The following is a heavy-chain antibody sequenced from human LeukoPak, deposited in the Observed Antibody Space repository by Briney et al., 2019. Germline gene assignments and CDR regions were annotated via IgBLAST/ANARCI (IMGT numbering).Heavy chain of an antibody. CDR2: IRYDGSNK. CDR1: GFTFSSYG. Sequence: SGGSLRLSCAASGFTFSSYGMHWVRQAPGKGLEWVAFIRYDGSNKYYADSVKGRFTISRDNSKNTLYLQMNSLRAEDTAVYYCAKGRYYDSSGYPIDFWGQGTLVTVSS. J-gene: IGHJ4*02. V-gene: IGHV3-30*02. CDR3: AKGRYYDSSGYPIDF. D-gene: IGHD3-22*01.